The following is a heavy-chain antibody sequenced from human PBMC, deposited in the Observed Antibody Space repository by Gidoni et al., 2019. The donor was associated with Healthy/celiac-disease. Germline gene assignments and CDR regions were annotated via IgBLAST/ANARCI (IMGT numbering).Heavy chain of an antibody. D-gene: IGHD6-6*01. CDR3: SPSGDPDYYYYGMDV. CDR2: IRSKAYGGTT. CDR1: GFTFGDYA. V-gene: IGHV3-49*03. J-gene: IGHJ6*02. Sequence: EVQLVESGGGLVQPGRSLRLSCTASGFTFGDYAMSWFRQAPGKGLEWVGFIRSKAYGGTTEYAASVKGRFTISRDDSKSIAYLQMNSLKTEDTAVYYCSPSGDPDYYYYGMDVWGQGTTVTVSS.